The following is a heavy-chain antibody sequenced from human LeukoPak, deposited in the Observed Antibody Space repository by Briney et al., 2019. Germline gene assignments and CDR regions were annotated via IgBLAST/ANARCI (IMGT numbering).Heavy chain of an antibody. J-gene: IGHJ4*02. CDR2: ISSSSSYT. CDR3: ARDSGYSGYSDY. D-gene: IGHD5-12*01. Sequence: GGSLRLSCAASGFTFSDYYMSWIRQAPGKGLEWVSYISSSSSYTDYADSVKGRFTISRDNAKNSLNLQMNSLRAEDTAVHYCARDSGYSGYSDYWGQGTLVTVSS. CDR1: GFTFSDYY. V-gene: IGHV3-11*05.